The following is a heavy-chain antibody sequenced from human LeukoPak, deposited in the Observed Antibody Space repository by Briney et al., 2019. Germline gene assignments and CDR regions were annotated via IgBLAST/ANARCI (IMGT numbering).Heavy chain of an antibody. Sequence: GESLKISCKGSGYSFTSYWIGWVRQMPGKGLEWMGIIYPGDSDTRYSPSFQGQVTISADKSISTACLQWSSLKASDTAMYYCAAAGPLGYCSSTSCPDDAFDIWGQGTMVSVSS. V-gene: IGHV5-51*01. CDR1: GYSFTSYW. CDR3: AAAGPLGYCSSTSCPDDAFDI. CDR2: IYPGDSDT. J-gene: IGHJ3*02. D-gene: IGHD2-2*01.